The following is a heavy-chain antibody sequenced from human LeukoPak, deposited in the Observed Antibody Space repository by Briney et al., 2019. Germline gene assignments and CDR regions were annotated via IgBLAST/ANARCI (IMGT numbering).Heavy chain of an antibody. D-gene: IGHD3-10*01. J-gene: IGHJ3*02. CDR2: IYHSDST. V-gene: IGHV4-30-4*08. CDR1: GDSISSGDYY. CDR3: ARGNYYPRYGNAFDI. Sequence: PSETLSLTCSVSGDSISSGDYYWTWIRQPPGKGLEWIGYIYHSDSTYYNPSLKSRVTISVDRSKNHFSLKLSSVTAADTAVYYCARGNYYPRYGNAFDIWGQGTMVTVSS.